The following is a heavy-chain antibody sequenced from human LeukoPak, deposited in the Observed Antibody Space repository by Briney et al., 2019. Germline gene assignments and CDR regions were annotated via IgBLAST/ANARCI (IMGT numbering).Heavy chain of an antibody. CDR3: AISFGGSYAYFDY. D-gene: IGHD1-26*01. Sequence: GGSLRLSCAASGFTFSSYAMHWVRQAPGKGLEWVALISYDGTNKYYADSVKGRFTVSRDDSKNTLYLQMNSLRVEDAAVYYCAISFGGSYAYFDYWGQGTLVTVSS. V-gene: IGHV3-30-3*01. CDR2: ISYDGTNK. J-gene: IGHJ4*02. CDR1: GFTFSSYA.